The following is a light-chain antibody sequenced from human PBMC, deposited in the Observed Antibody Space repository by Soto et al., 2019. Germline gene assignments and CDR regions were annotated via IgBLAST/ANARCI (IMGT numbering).Light chain of an antibody. J-gene: IGKJ1*01. CDR2: AAS. V-gene: IGKV1-39*01. CDR1: QSISSY. Sequence: DIQMTQSPSSLSASVGDRVTITCRASQSISSYLNWYQQKPGKAPKLLIYAASSLQSGVPSRFSGSGSGTDFTLTISSLQPEDFATYYCQQSYSTPSTFGQGTKVEF. CDR3: QQSYSTPST.